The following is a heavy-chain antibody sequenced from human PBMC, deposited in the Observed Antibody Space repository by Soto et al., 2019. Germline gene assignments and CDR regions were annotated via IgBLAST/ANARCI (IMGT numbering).Heavy chain of an antibody. J-gene: IGHJ1*01. CDR3: SSSWCRSPGYFQH. Sequence: EVQLLESGGGLVQPGGSLRLSCAASGFTFSSYAMSWVRQAPGKGLEWVSAISGSGGSTYYADSVKGRFTISRDNSKNTMYLQMNSLRAEDTAVYYCSSSWCRSPGYFQHWGQGTLVTVSS. D-gene: IGHD6-13*01. CDR1: GFTFSSYA. V-gene: IGHV3-23*01. CDR2: ISGSGGST.